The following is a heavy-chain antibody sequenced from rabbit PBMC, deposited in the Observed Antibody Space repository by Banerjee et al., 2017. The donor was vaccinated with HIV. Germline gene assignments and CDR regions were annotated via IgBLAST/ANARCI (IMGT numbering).Heavy chain of an antibody. V-gene: IGHV1S40*01. J-gene: IGHJ4*01. CDR3: ARSYLYTSSNAFNL. CDR1: GFSFSSKYL. Sequence: QSLEESGGDLVKPGASLTLTCAASGFSFSSKYLICWVRQAPGKGLEWIACIDAGSGNTAYASWAKGRFTISKTSSTTVTLQMTSLTAADTATYFCARSYLYTSSNAFNLWGQGTLVTVS. CDR2: IDAGSGNT. D-gene: IGHD1-1*01.